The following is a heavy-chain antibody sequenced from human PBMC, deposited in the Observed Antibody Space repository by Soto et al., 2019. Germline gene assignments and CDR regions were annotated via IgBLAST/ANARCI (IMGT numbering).Heavy chain of an antibody. CDR2: ISSSGSTI. J-gene: IGHJ1*01. D-gene: IGHD4-4*01. Sequence: GGSLRLSXAASGFTFSDYYMSWIRQAPGKGLEWVSYISSSGSTIYYADSVKGRFTISRDNAKNSLYLQMNSLRAEDTAVYYCARSTVTTFAEYFQHWGQGTLVTVPQ. V-gene: IGHV3-11*01. CDR1: GFTFSDYY. CDR3: ARSTVTTFAEYFQH.